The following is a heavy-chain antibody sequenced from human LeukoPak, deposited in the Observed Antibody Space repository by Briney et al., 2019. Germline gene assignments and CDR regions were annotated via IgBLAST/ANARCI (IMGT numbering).Heavy chain of an antibody. J-gene: IGHJ4*02. CDR3: AKAHKSSGWTTDY. CDR2: ISGSGGST. D-gene: IGHD6-19*01. Sequence: GGSLRLSCAASGFTFSSYAMSWVRQAPEKGLEWVSAISGSGGSTYYADSVKDRFTISRDNSKNTLYLQMNGLRAEDTAVYYCAKAHKSSGWTTDYWGQGTLVTVSS. CDR1: GFTFSSYA. V-gene: IGHV3-23*01.